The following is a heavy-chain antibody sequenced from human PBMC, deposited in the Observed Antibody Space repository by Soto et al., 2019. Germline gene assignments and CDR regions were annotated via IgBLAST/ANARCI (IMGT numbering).Heavy chain of an antibody. CDR1: GGSISSGDYY. CDR2: IYYSGST. V-gene: IGHV4-30-4*01. Sequence: QVQLQESGPGLVKPSQTLSLTCTVSGGSISSGDYYWSWIRQPPGKGLEWIGYIYYSGSTYYNPSLKSRVTISVDTSKNQFSLKLSSVTAADTAVYYCARGRTTYDFWSGYYKRGYYFDYWGQGTLVTVSS. D-gene: IGHD3-3*01. CDR3: ARGRTTYDFWSGYYKRGYYFDY. J-gene: IGHJ4*02.